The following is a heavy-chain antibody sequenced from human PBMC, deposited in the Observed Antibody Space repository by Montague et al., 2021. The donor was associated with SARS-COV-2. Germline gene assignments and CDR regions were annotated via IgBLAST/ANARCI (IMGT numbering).Heavy chain of an antibody. Sequence: SETLSLTCTVSGGSISSFYWSWFRQPPGKGLEWIGYISDSGSTNYNPSPTSRVTMSVDTSKNQFSLKVNSVTAADTAVYYCARHYSANLPAVYWGQGTLVTVSS. CDR1: GGSISSFY. D-gene: IGHD4/OR15-4a*01. V-gene: IGHV4-59*08. J-gene: IGHJ4*02. CDR2: ISDSGST. CDR3: ARHYSANLPAVY.